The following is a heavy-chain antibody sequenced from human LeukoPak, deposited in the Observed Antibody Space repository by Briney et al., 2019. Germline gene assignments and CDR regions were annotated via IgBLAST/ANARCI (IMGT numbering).Heavy chain of an antibody. CDR2: ISGSGGST. J-gene: IGHJ4*02. Sequence: GGSLTLSCTASGFTFSSYAKSWIRKAQGTGMERDSAISGSGGSTYYADSVQGRFTISRDNSKNTLHLQMNSLRAEDTAVYYCAKGIAIGAYHGVDYWGQGTLVTVSS. V-gene: IGHV3-23*01. CDR1: GFTFSSYA. D-gene: IGHD3-16*01. CDR3: AKGIAIGAYHGVDY.